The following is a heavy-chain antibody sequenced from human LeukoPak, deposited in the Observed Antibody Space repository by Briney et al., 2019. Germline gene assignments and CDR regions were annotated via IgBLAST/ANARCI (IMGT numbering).Heavy chain of an antibody. CDR1: GYTFTGYY. CDR2: INPNSGGT. D-gene: IGHD3-10*01. CDR3: ASFDTMVRGVIWT. V-gene: IGHV1-2*02. J-gene: IGHJ4*02. Sequence: ASVKVSCKASGYTFTGYYTHWVRQAPGQGLEWMGWINPNSGGTNYAQKFQGRVTMTRDTSISTAYMELSRLRSDDTAVYYCASFDTMVRGVIWTWGQGTLVTVSS.